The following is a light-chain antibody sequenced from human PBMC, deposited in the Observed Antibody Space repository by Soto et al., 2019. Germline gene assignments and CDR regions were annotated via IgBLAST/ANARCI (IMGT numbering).Light chain of an antibody. V-gene: IGLV1-44*01. CDR1: NSNIGNNN. Sequence: QSVLTQPPSASGTPGQRVSISCSGSNSNIGNNNVKWYQQVPGTAPKLLIYNDNERPSGVPDRFSGSKSGTSASLAISGLQPDDEADYYCAARDDSLSGRIFGGGTKLTVL. CDR2: NDN. CDR3: AARDDSLSGRI. J-gene: IGLJ2*01.